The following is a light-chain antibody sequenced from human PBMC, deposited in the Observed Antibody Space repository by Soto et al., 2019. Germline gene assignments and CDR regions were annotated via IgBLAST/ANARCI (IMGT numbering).Light chain of an antibody. Sequence: QSVLTQPPSASGIPGQRVTISCSGSNSNIGSNTVNWYQQLPGTAPKLLIYYDNLRPSGVPDRISGSKSGTSASLAISGLQSDDEADYYCAAWDDSLNGRVFGTGTKLT. CDR2: YDN. CDR1: NSNIGSNT. V-gene: IGLV1-44*01. CDR3: AAWDDSLNGRV. J-gene: IGLJ1*01.